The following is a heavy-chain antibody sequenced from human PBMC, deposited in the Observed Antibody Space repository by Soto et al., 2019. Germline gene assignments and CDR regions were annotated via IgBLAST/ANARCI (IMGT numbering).Heavy chain of an antibody. CDR3: ARNMDYYYGPGSGNGHGV. D-gene: IGHD3-10*01. CDR2: INPKFGDT. J-gene: IGHJ6*02. CDR1: GYTFTAYY. Sequence: QVQLVQSGAEVKEPGDSVRVSCEASGYTFTAYYIHWVRQAPGQGLEWMGWINPKFGDTTYAQDFQGRLTLTRDMSISTVYMDLIRLTSDDTAIYYCARNMDYYYGPGSGNGHGVWGQGTTVNVFS. V-gene: IGHV1-2*02.